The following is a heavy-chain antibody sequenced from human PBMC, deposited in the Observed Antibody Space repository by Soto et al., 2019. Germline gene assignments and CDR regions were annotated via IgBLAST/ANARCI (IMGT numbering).Heavy chain of an antibody. D-gene: IGHD3-22*01. CDR3: VKDRDSNSWPSRDV. CDR1: GYTFTRNC. Sequence: GASVKVSCKTSGYTFTRNCISWVLQAPGQGLEWMGWISPKSGSKKYAQKFQGRVIMTTDTSTSTAYMELRSLRCDDTAVYYCVKDRDSNSWPSRDVWGPGTTVTVSS. J-gene: IGHJ6*02. V-gene: IGHV1-18*04. CDR2: ISPKSGSK.